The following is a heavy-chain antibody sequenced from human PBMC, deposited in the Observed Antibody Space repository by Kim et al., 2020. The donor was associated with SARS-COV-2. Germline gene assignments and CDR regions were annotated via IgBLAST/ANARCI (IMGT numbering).Heavy chain of an antibody. CDR3: AREHYYDSSGYPTTGHVY. V-gene: IGHV3-30*01. D-gene: IGHD3-22*01. J-gene: IGHJ4*02. Sequence: KDRFTIARDNSKNTLYLQMNSLRAEDTAVYYCAREHYYDSSGYPTTGHVYWGQGTLVTVSS.